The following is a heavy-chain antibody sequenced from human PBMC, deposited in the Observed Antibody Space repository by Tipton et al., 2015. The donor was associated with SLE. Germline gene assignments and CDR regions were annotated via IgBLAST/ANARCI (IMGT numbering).Heavy chain of an antibody. D-gene: IGHD1-26*01. J-gene: IGHJ4*02. CDR1: GGYISSYY. CDR3: ASFEWELVRGFDY. CDR2: IYYSGST. V-gene: IGHV4-59*01. Sequence: TLSLTCTVSGGYISSYYWSWIRQPPGKGLEWIGYIYYSGSTNYNPSLKSRVTISVDTSKNQFSLKLSSVTAADTAVYYCASFEWELVRGFDYWGQGTLVTVSS.